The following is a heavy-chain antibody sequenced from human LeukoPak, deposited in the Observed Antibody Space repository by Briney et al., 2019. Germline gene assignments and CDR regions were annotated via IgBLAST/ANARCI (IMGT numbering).Heavy chain of an antibody. J-gene: IGHJ4*02. D-gene: IGHD2-15*01. CDR1: GFTFSSYA. CDR3: AKDPPYCSGGSCYSNYFDY. V-gene: IGHV3-23*01. CDR2: ISGSGGST. Sequence: GGSLRLSCAASGFTFSSYAMSWVRQAPGKGLEWVSAISGSGGSTYYADSVKGRFTISRDNSNNTLYLQMNSLRAEDTAVYYCAKDPPYCSGGSCYSNYFDYWGQGTLVTVSS.